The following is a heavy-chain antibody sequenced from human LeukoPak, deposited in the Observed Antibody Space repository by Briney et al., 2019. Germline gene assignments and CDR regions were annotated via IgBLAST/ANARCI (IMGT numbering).Heavy chain of an antibody. D-gene: IGHD6-13*01. CDR1: GFTFSTYG. V-gene: IGHV3-30*02. J-gene: IGHJ4*02. CDR2: IRYDGSNK. Sequence: GGSLRLSCAASGFTFSTYGMHWVRQAPGKGLEWVAFIRYDGSNKYYADSVKGRFTISRDNSKNTLYLQMNSLRAEDTAVYYCAKPRIAAARPLGYWGQGTLVTVSS. CDR3: AKPRIAAARPLGY.